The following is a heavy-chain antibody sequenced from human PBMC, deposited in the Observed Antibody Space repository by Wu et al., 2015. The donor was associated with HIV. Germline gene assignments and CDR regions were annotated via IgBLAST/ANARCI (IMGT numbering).Heavy chain of an antibody. J-gene: IGHJ4*02. Sequence: QIQLVQSGPEVKKPGASVKVSCKTSGYSLNNYDINWVRQAPGHGLEWMGGLSGYNPNTNFTQKSQGRVTLTIDTSANTAYMELRSLRSDDTAVYYCARVGIGSILQWYQLLFDSWGQGTLVTVSS. CDR2: LSGYNPNT. CDR1: GYSLNNYD. V-gene: IGHV1-18*01. D-gene: IGHD2-2*01. CDR3: ARVGIGSILQWYQLLFDS.